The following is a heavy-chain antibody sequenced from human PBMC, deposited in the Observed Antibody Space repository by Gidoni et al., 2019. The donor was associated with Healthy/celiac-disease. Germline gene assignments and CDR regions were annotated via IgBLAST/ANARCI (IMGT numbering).Heavy chain of an antibody. J-gene: IGHJ6*02. D-gene: IGHD6-13*01. CDR3: ARDVYSSSWYDPEGDPYYYYGMDV. CDR1: GFTFSSYG. CDR2: IWYDGSNK. V-gene: IGHV3-33*01. Sequence: QVQLVESGGGVVQPGRSLRLSWAASGFTFSSYGMHWVRQAPGKGLGWVAVIWYDGSNKYYADSVKGRFTISRDNSKNTLYLQMNSLRAEDTAVYYCARDVYSSSWYDPEGDPYYYYGMDVWGQGTTVTVSS.